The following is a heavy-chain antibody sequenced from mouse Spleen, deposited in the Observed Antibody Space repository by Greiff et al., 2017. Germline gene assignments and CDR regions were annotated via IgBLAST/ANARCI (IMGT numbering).Heavy chain of an antibody. Sequence: VQLQQPGAELVKPGASVKMSCKASGYTFTSYWITWVKQRPGQGLEWIGDIYPGSGSTNYNEKFKTKATLTVDTSSSTAYMQLSSLTSEDSAVYYCARETVLEDYAMDYWGQGTSVTVSS. CDR3: ARETVLEDYAMDY. V-gene: IGHV1-55*01. J-gene: IGHJ4*01. CDR2: IYPGSGST. CDR1: GYTFTSYW. D-gene: IGHD1-1*01.